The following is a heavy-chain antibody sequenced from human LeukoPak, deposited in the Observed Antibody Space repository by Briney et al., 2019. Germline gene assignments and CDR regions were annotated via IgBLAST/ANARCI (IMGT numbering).Heavy chain of an antibody. CDR1: GYTFTSYY. CDR3: ARDTKRSRARWENLGFDP. J-gene: IGHJ5*02. D-gene: IGHD1-26*01. V-gene: IGHV1-46*01. Sequence: ASVKVSCKASGYTFTSYYMHWVRQAPGQGLEWMGLINPTGGSTGYAQKFQGRVTMTTDTSTSTAYMELRSLRSDDTAVYYCARDTKRSRARWENLGFDPWGQGTLVTVSS. CDR2: INPTGGST.